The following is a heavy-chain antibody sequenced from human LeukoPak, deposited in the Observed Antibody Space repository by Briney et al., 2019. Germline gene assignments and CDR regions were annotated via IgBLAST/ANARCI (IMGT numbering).Heavy chain of an antibody. CDR2: INPTGGST. V-gene: IGHV1-46*01. CDR1: GYTFTSYY. Sequence: ASVKVSCKASGYTFTSYYMHWVRQAPGEGLEWMGIINPTGGSTSYAQKFQGRVTMTRDTSTSTVYMELSSLRSEDTAVYYCARDHYHKIHSVMVTAPDYWGQGTLVIVSS. J-gene: IGHJ4*02. CDR3: ARDHYHKIHSVMVTAPDY. D-gene: IGHD2-21*02.